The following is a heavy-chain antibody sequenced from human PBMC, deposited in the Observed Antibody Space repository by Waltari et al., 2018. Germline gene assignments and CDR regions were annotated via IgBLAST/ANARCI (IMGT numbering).Heavy chain of an antibody. J-gene: IGHJ4*02. CDR3: AREERNYYDSSGYYLFDY. Sequence: QVQLVQSGAEVKKPGSSVKVSCKASGGTFSSYAISWVRQAPGQGLEWMGGIIPIVGTANYAQKFQGRVTITADESTSTAYMELSSLRSEDTAVYYCAREERNYYDSSGYYLFDYWGQGTLVTVSS. D-gene: IGHD3-22*01. V-gene: IGHV1-69*01. CDR1: GGTFSSYA. CDR2: IIPIVGTA.